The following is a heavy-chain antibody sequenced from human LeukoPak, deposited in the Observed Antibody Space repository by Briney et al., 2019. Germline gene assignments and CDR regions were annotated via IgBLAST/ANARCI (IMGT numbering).Heavy chain of an antibody. V-gene: IGHV3-66*01. CDR3: ARGDRAASGYDY. J-gene: IGHJ4*02. CDR1: GFTFGSYG. CDR2: IYSGGRM. D-gene: IGHD3-22*01. Sequence: GGSLRLSCAASGFTFGSYGMHWVRQAPGKGLEWVSVIYSGGRMYYADSVKGRFIISRDNSKNTLYLQMNSLRAEDTAVYYCARGDRAASGYDYWGQGTLVTVSS.